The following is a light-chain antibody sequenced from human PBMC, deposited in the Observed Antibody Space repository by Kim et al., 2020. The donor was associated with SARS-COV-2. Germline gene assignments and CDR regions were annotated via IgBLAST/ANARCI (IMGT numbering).Light chain of an antibody. CDR1: SLRSYY. CDR3: NSRDSSGNHLV. J-gene: IGLJ2*01. Sequence: AIGQTVRMTCQGDSLRSYYAGWYQQKPGQAPVLVIYGKNNRPSGIPDRFSGSSSGNTASLTITGAQAEDEADYYCNSRDSSGNHLVFGGGTKLTVL. CDR2: GKN. V-gene: IGLV3-19*01.